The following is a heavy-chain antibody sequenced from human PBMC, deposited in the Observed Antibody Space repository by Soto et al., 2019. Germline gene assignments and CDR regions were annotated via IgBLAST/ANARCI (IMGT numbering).Heavy chain of an antibody. CDR2: MHYSGSA. CDR1: GVSISSYY. Sequence: PSETLSLTCTASGVSISSYYWSWIRQTPGKGLEWIGSMHYSGSASYNPSLKSRVTISLDTSKNQFSLNLESMTAADTAVYYCARTEWFQAFDYWGQGTLVTVSS. CDR3: ARTEWFQAFDY. V-gene: IGHV4-59*13. D-gene: IGHD3-3*01. J-gene: IGHJ4*02.